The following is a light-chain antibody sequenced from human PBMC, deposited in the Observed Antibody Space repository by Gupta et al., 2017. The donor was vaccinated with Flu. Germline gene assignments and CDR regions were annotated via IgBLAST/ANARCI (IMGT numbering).Light chain of an antibody. J-gene: IGKJ1*01. CDR1: QGLVYSDGNTY. Sequence: VPLGQPASISCRSSQGLVYSDGNTYLHWFQQRPGQSPRRLMYQVSYRDSGVPARFSGSGSGTDFTLKISRVEAEDVGIYFCRQGDHWPWAFGQGTRVEIK. CDR3: RQGDHWPWA. CDR2: QVS. V-gene: IGKV2-30*01.